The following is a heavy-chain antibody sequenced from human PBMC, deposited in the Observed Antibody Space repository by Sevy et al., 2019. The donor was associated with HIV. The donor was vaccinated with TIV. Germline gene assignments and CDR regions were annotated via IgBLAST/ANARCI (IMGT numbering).Heavy chain of an antibody. V-gene: IGHV3-49*04. CDR2: LKSKAYGGTL. D-gene: IGHD1-1*01. CDR1: GFTFDDYC. J-gene: IGHJ4*02. CDR3: TRWKGGHSIFDY. Sequence: GGSLRLSCTASGFTFDDYCMSWVRQAPGKGLEWVAFLKSKAYGGTLDYAGSVKGRFTISRDDSKSIAHLQMTDLKTEDTAIYFCTRWKGGHSIFDYWGQGALVTVSS.